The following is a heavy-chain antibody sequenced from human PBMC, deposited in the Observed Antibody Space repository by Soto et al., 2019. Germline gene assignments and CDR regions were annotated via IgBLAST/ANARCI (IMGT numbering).Heavy chain of an antibody. CDR1: GFTFSSYA. V-gene: IGHV3-30-3*01. CDR2: ISYDGSNK. J-gene: IGHJ6*02. CDR3: ASTMDV. Sequence: QVQLVESGGGVVQPGRSLRLSCAASGFTFSSYAMHWVRQAPGKGLEWVAVISYDGSNKYNADSVKGRFTISRDNSKNTLYLQMNSLRDEDTAVYYCASTMDVWGQGTTVTVSS.